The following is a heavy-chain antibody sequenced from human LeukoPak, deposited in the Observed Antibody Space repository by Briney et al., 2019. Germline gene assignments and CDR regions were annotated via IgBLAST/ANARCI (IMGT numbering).Heavy chain of an antibody. V-gene: IGHV1-2*02. CDR3: ARDHNGRYFLFDF. CDR1: GYTFTGYY. J-gene: IGHJ4*02. CDR2: INPNSGDT. D-gene: IGHD1-26*01. Sequence: ASVKVSCKAPGYTFTGYYMLWVRQAPGQGLEWMGWINPNSGDTSYVQKFQGRVTMTSDTSISTAYMELSGLTSDDTAMYFCARDHNGRYFLFDFWGQGTLVTVSS.